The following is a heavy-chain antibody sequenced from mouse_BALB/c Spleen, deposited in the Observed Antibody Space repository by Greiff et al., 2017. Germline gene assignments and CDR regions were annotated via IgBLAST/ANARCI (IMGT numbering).Heavy chain of an antibody. CDR1: GYSITSDYA. V-gene: IGHV3-2*02. D-gene: IGHD1-1*01. Sequence: VQLKESGPGLVKPSQSLSLTCTVTGYSITSDYAWNWIRQFPGNKLEWMGYISYSGSTSYNPSLKSRISITRDTSKNQFFLQLNSVTTEDTATYYCARIDYYGGGFDYWGQGTTLTVSS. CDR2: ISYSGST. J-gene: IGHJ2*01. CDR3: ARIDYYGGGFDY.